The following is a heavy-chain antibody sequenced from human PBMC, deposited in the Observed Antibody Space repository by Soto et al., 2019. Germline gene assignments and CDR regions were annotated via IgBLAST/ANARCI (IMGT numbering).Heavy chain of an antibody. D-gene: IGHD6-19*01. J-gene: IGHJ4*02. V-gene: IGHV6-1*01. Sequence: SQTLSLTGAISGDSVSSNTAAWNLIRSSPSRGLEWLGRTYYRSNWRHDYAVSVKSRITVNPDTSKNHFSLQLNSVTPDDTAVYYCARGVAGSGFDLWGQGTPVTVSS. CDR1: GDSVSSNTAA. CDR3: ARGVAGSGFDL. CDR2: TYYRSNWRH.